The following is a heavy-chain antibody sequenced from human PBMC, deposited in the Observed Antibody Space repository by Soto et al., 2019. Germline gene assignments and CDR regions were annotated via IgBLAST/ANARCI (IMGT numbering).Heavy chain of an antibody. CDR1: GGSISSYY. V-gene: IGHV4-59*01. CDR3: ARHVDSTRAYYFDY. CDR2: IYYSGTT. J-gene: IGHJ4*02. D-gene: IGHD5-18*01. Sequence: PSETLSLTCTVSGGSISSYYWSRIRQPPGKGLEWIGYIYYSGTTDYNPSLKSRVTISVDRSKNQFSLKLNSVTAADTAVYYCARHVDSTRAYYFDYWGQGTLVTVSS.